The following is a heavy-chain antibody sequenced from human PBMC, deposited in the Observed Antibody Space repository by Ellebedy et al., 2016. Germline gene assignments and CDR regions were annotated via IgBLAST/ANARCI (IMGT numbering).Heavy chain of an antibody. CDR1: RGSNYA. Sequence: ASVKVSCKASRGSNYAITWVRQGPGHGLEWMGWINTQNGNTYYAQKFQGRVTFITDTSTRTAYMELRSLRSDDTAMYYCARRGWDFWSGYLGYWGQGTLVTVSS. V-gene: IGHV1-18*01. CDR3: ARRGWDFWSGYLGY. J-gene: IGHJ4*02. CDR2: INTQNGNT. D-gene: IGHD3-3*01.